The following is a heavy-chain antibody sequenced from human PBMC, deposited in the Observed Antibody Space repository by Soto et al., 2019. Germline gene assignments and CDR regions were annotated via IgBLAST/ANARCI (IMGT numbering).Heavy chain of an antibody. CDR1: GYTFTSYG. J-gene: IGHJ4*02. CDR3: ARDLGGSYYAPVDY. V-gene: IGHV1-18*01. Sequence: QVQLVQSGAEVKKPGASVKVSCKASGYTFTSYGISWVRQAPGQGLEWMGWISAYNGNTKYAQKFQGRVTMTTDTATSTAYMELRSLTSDDTAVYYCARDLGGSYYAPVDYWGQGTLVTVSS. CDR2: ISAYNGNT. D-gene: IGHD1-26*01.